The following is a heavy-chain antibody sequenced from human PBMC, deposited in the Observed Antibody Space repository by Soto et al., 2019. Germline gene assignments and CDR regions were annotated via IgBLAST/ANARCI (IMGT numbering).Heavy chain of an antibody. J-gene: IGHJ5*02. Sequence: SETLSLTCTVSGDSSVSSGYYWGWLRQPPGKGLEWIGSIYHGGSTYYNPSLNSRVTLSIDMTNNHVSLILNSVTAADTAVYYCARVGPWVPYYYDSSPYTFENWFDPWGQGTLVTVSS. V-gene: IGHV4-38-2*02. D-gene: IGHD3-22*01. CDR1: GDSSVSSGYY. CDR3: ARVGPWVPYYYDSSPYTFENWFDP. CDR2: IYHGGST.